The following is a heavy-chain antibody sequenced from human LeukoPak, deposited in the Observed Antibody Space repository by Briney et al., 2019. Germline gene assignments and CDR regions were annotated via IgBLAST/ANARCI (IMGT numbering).Heavy chain of an antibody. Sequence: GGSLRLSCATSGFTLSAYWMHWVRQVPGKGLVWVSYIKDDGSTTAYADSVRGRFTISRDIAKNTLHLQMNSLRVEDTAVYYCVRNGYNGAFDFWGQGTLVTVSS. V-gene: IGHV3-74*01. D-gene: IGHD5-24*01. CDR1: GFTLSAYW. J-gene: IGHJ4*02. CDR3: VRNGYNGAFDF. CDR2: IKDDGSTT.